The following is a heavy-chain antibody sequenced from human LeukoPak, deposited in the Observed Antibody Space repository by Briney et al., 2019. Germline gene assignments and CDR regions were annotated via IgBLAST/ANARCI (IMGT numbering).Heavy chain of an antibody. Sequence: GGSLRLSCAASGFTSGTYWMSWVRQAPGEGLELVANIKQDGSEKYYVDSVRGRFTISRDNAKNSLYLQMNSLRAEDTAVYYCARDRGSSGWYEFDYWGQGTLVTVSS. CDR2: IKQDGSEK. V-gene: IGHV3-7*01. CDR3: ARDRGSSGWYEFDY. D-gene: IGHD6-19*01. CDR1: GFTSGTYW. J-gene: IGHJ4*02.